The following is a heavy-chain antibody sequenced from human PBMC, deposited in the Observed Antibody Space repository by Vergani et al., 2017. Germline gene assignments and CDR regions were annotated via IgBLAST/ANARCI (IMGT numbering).Heavy chain of an antibody. CDR3: ARHVTQDYYNDSDYFDY. J-gene: IGHJ4*02. Sequence: QVQLQESGPGLVKPSETLSLICDVFDFISNGHYWGWIRQSPEKGLEWIGSLYASGSTYYSPSLKSRVAISIDTSKMQFSLKLYSLTAADTAIYYCARHVTQDYYNDSDYFDYWGLGTLVTVSS. V-gene: IGHV4-38-2*01. D-gene: IGHD3-22*01. CDR1: DFISNGHY. CDR2: LYASGST.